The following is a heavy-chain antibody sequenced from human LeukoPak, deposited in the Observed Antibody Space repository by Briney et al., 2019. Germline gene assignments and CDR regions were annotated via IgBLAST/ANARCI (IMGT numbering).Heavy chain of an antibody. J-gene: IGHJ4*02. V-gene: IGHV1-46*01. CDR3: ARDRVPNVESAASDY. CDR2: VNPSGGST. CDR1: GYTFTTYY. D-gene: IGHD6-13*01. Sequence: GASVKVSCKASGYTFTTYYIHWVRQAPGQGLEWMGIVNPSGGSTSYAQKFQGRVTMTRDTSTNTVYMGLSSLRSEDTAVYFCARDRVPNVESAASDYWGQGTLVTVSS.